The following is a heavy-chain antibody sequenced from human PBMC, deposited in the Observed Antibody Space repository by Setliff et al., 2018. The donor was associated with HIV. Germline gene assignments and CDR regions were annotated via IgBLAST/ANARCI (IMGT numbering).Heavy chain of an antibody. Sequence: PGESLKTSCEVSGYVFSDYWIAWVRQTPGKGLEWMGLVYPADSNTIYSPSFQHQVTISADKSFSTAFLQWSDVKASDSGIYFCARLGGSFGIPHFDFWGQGTPVTVSS. V-gene: IGHV5-51*01. CDR1: GYVFSDYW. CDR3: ARLGGSFGIPHFDF. J-gene: IGHJ4*02. D-gene: IGHD3-3*02. CDR2: VYPADSNT.